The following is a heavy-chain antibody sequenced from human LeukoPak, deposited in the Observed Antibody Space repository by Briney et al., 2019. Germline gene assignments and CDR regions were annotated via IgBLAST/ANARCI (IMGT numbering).Heavy chain of an antibody. CDR1: GGSFNDYY. Sequence: SETLSLTCAVYGGSFNDYYWSWIRQPPGKGLEWIGEINYSENTNYNPSLKSRVTISVDTSRNQFSLKLNSVTAADTAVYYCARWDWNQEFDYWGQGTLVTVSS. J-gene: IGHJ4*02. CDR3: ARWDWNQEFDY. V-gene: IGHV4-34*01. CDR2: INYSENT. D-gene: IGHD1-1*01.